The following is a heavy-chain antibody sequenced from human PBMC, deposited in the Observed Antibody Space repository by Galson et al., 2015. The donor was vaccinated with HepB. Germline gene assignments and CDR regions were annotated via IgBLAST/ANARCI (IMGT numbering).Heavy chain of an antibody. CDR1: GDSVSANSAA. CDR3: AYGFDV. CDR2: TYHRSKWYY. J-gene: IGHJ6*02. V-gene: IGHV6-1*01. Sequence: CAISGDSVSANSAAWNWIRQSPSRGFEWLGRTYHRSKWYYDYAESVKGRININPDTSRNQFSFQLNSVTPEDTAVYYCAYGFDVWGPGTTVTVSS.